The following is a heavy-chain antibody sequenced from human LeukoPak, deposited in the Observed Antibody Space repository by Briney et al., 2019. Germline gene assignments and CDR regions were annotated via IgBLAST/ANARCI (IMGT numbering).Heavy chain of an antibody. CDR2: INSDGNST. Sequence: GGPLRLSCAASGFTFSSYWMHWVRQAPGKGLVWVSRINSDGNSTNYADSVKGRFTISRDNAKNTLYLQMNSLRAEDTAVYCCARHITRAITEDYWGQGTLVTVSS. D-gene: IGHD1-20*01. CDR3: ARHITRAITEDY. J-gene: IGHJ4*02. CDR1: GFTFSSYW. V-gene: IGHV3-74*01.